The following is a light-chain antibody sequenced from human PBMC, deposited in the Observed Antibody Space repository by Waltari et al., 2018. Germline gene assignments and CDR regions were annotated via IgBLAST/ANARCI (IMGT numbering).Light chain of an antibody. CDR1: SSDVGTYNL. V-gene: IGLV2-23*01. J-gene: IGLJ2*01. Sequence: QSALTQPASVSGSPGQSITISCTGTSSDVGTYNLVSWYQQHPGKAPTPMIYEGTKRPSGVSNRFSGSKSGNTASLTISGLQAEDEAHYYCCSYAGGRPHVVFGGGTQLTVL. CDR2: EGT. CDR3: CSYAGGRPHVV.